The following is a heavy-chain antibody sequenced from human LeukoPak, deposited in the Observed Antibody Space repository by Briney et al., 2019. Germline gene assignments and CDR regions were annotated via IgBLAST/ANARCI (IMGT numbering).Heavy chain of an antibody. CDR2: IKQDGSVK. Sequence: GGSLRLSCAASGFTCNNYWMSWVRQAPGKGLEWVANIKQDGSVKNYVDYMEGRFTISRDNAKNSLYLQMNGLRAEDTAVYYCVRTSRSSSTDSWGQGTLVTVSS. D-gene: IGHD6-6*01. J-gene: IGHJ5*01. CDR3: VRTSRSSSTDS. CDR1: GFTCNNYW. V-gene: IGHV3-7*01.